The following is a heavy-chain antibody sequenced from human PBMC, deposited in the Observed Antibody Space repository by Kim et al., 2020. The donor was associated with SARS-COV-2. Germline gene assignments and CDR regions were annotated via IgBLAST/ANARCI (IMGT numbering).Heavy chain of an antibody. CDR1: GYTFTNYA. CDR3: ARGGAVLRFLEWLSSYFDF. CDR2: INACSGNT. D-gene: IGHD3-3*01. Sequence: ASVKVSCKASGYTFTNYAMHWVRQAPGQRLEWMGWINACSGNTEYSQKFQGRLIITRDTSTSTAYMELSSLRSEDTAVYYCARGGAVLRFLEWLSSYFDFWGQGTLVTVSS. J-gene: IGHJ4*02. V-gene: IGHV1-3*01.